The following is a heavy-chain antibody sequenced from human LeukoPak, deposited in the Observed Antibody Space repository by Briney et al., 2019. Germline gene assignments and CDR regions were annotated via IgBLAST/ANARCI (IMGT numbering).Heavy chain of an antibody. CDR2: INPNSGGT. J-gene: IGHJ5*02. D-gene: IGHD3-3*01. CDR3: ARDLLGILEWSDGFDP. Sequence: GASVKVSCKASGYTFTGYYMHWVRQAPGQGLEWMGRINPNSGGTNFAQKFQGRVTMTRDTSISTAYMELSRLRSDDTAVYYCARDLLGILEWSDGFDPWGQGTLVTDSS. V-gene: IGHV1-2*06. CDR1: GYTFTGYY.